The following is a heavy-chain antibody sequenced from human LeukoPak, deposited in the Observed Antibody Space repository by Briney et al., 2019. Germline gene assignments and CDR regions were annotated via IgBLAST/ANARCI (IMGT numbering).Heavy chain of an antibody. D-gene: IGHD5-12*01. CDR3: ARLSNSGYDPDY. J-gene: IGHJ4*02. CDR2: IYSDSIT. Sequence: GGSLRLSCAASGFIVSDNYMNWVRQAPGKGLEWVSAIYSDSITYYADSVKDRFIISRDSSKNTLYLHMNSLRAEDTAVYYCARLSNSGYDPDYWGQGTLVTVSS. CDR1: GFIVSDNY. V-gene: IGHV3-66*01.